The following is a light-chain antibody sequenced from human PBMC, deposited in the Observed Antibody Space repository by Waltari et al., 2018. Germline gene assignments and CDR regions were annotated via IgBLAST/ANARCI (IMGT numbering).Light chain of an antibody. CDR1: QSVTRAL. CDR2: NAS. CDR3: QHYVRLPAT. Sequence: EILFTQSPGTLSFSPGGRATLSCRASQSVTRALAWYQQKPGQAPRLLIYNASNRATGIPDRFSGSGSGTDFSLTISRLEPEDFAVYYCQHYVRLPATFGQGTKVEIK. J-gene: IGKJ2*01. V-gene: IGKV3-20*01.